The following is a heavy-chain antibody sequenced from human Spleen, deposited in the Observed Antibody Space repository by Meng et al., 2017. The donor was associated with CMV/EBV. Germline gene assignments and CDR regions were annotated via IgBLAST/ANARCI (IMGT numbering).Heavy chain of an antibody. CDR3: AKDGGGTWGWYFDL. Sequence: ASGFTFSSYGMHWVRQAPGKGLEWVAFVRYDGGNERYTESVKGRFTISKDNSKNTVYLQMNTLRAEDMALYYCAKDGGGTWGWYFDLWGRGTLVTVSS. CDR1: GFTFSSYG. V-gene: IGHV3-30*02. CDR2: VRYDGGNE. J-gene: IGHJ2*01. D-gene: IGHD1-1*01.